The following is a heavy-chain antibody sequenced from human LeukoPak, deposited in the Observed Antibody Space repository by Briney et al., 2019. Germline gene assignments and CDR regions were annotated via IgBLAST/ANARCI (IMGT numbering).Heavy chain of an antibody. CDR1: GYSISSGYY. CDR2: INRDGTT. CDR3: AREGEIVVVPAAMNWFDP. J-gene: IGHJ5*02. Sequence: NPSETLSLTCTVSGYSISSGYYWSWIRQPPGKGLEWIGEINRDGTTNYNPSLKSRVTISVDTSKNQFSLKLSSVTAADTAVYYCAREGEIVVVPAAMNWFDPWGQGTLVTVSS. V-gene: IGHV4-38-2*02. D-gene: IGHD2-2*01.